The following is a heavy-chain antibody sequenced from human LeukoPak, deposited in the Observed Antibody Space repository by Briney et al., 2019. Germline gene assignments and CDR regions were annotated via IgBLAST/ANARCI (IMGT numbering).Heavy chain of an antibody. J-gene: IGHJ4*02. V-gene: IGHV3-30*04. CDR2: ISYDGSNK. D-gene: IGHD3-22*01. CDR1: GFTFSSYA. CDR3: ARVPYYDSSGYYPDY. Sequence: TGGSLRLSCAASGFTFSSYAMHWVRQAPGKGLEWVAVISYDGSNKYYADSVKGRFTISRDNSKNTLYLQMNSLRAEDTAVYYCARVPYYDSSGYYPDYWGQGTLVTVSS.